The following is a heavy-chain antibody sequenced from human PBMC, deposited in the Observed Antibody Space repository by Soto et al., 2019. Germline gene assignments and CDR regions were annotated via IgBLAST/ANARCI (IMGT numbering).Heavy chain of an antibody. Sequence: ASVKVSCKASGGTFSTYGMNWVRLAPGQGLEWMGWINPNSGGTNYAQKFQGWVTMTRDTSISTAYMELSRLRSDDTAVYYCARGGSDRDNLDYWGQGTLVTVSS. CDR1: GGTFSTYG. J-gene: IGHJ4*02. D-gene: IGHD2-15*01. CDR3: ARGGSDRDNLDY. CDR2: INPNSGGT. V-gene: IGHV1-2*04.